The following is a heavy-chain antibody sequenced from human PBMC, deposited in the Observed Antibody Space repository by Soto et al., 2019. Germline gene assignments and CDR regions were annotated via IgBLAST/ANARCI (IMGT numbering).Heavy chain of an antibody. CDR3: AASYNSGWYGSDC. Sequence: EVRLVESGGGLIQPGGSLRLSCAASGFTVSTTYMTWVRQAPGKGLEWVSIIYSGGETYYADSVRGRFTISRDTSKNMVYLQMSSLRAEDTAVYYCAASYNSGWYGSDCLGQGTLVTVSS. J-gene: IGHJ4*02. CDR1: GFTVSTTY. D-gene: IGHD6-19*01. V-gene: IGHV3-53*01. CDR2: IYSGGET.